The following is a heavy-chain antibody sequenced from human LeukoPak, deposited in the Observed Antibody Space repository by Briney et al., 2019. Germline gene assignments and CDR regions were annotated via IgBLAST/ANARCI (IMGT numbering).Heavy chain of an antibody. CDR1: FTFSSYA. J-gene: IGHJ4*02. CDR2: ISGSGGST. V-gene: IGHV3-23*01. D-gene: IGHD3-22*01. CDR3: AKARRAMIVVVSSIDY. Sequence: GRSLRLSCAAGFTFSSYAMSWVRQAPGKGLEWVSAISGSGGSTYYADSVKGRFTISRDNSKNTLYLQMNSLRAEDTAVYYCAKARRAMIVVVSSIDYWGQGTLVTVSS.